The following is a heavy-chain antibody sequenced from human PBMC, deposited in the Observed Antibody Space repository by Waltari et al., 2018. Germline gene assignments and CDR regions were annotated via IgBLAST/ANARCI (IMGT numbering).Heavy chain of an antibody. V-gene: IGHV4-39*07. Sequence: QLQLQESGPGLVKPSETLSLPCTVPGGSISISRYYWGWIRRAPGKGLEWIGSIYYSGSTYYNPSLKSRVTISVDTSKNQFSLKLSSVTAADTAVYYCARALGIPYYFDYWGQGTLVTVSS. D-gene: IGHD7-27*01. CDR2: IYYSGST. J-gene: IGHJ4*02. CDR3: ARALGIPYYFDY. CDR1: GGSISISRYY.